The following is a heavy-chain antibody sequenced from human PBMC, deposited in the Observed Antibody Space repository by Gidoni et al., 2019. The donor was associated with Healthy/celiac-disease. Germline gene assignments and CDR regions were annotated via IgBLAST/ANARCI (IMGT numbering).Heavy chain of an antibody. CDR1: GYTFTGYY. CDR3: ARGAVVVAATPDYYYYGMDV. V-gene: IGHV1-2*04. Sequence: QVQLVQYGAEVKKPGASVKVSCKASGYTFTGYYMHWVRQAPGQGLEWMGWINPNSGGTNYAQKFQGWVTMTRDTSISTAYMELSRLRSDDTAVYYCARGAVVVAATPDYYYYGMDVWGQGTTVTVSS. J-gene: IGHJ6*02. D-gene: IGHD2-15*01. CDR2: INPNSGGT.